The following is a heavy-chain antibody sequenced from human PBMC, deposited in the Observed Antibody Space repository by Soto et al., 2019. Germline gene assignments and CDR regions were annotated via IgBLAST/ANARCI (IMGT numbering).Heavy chain of an antibody. CDR3: ARGTPDI. CDR1: GFTFSSCG. Sequence: EVQLVESGGGLVQPGGSLRLSCAASGFTFSSCGMSWVRQAPGKGLAWVANIKQDGSEKKYVDSVKGRFTISRDNAKNSLYLQMNSLRAEDTAVYYCARGTPDIWGQGTMVTGSS. J-gene: IGHJ3*02. CDR2: IKQDGSEK. V-gene: IGHV3-7*01. D-gene: IGHD2-2*01.